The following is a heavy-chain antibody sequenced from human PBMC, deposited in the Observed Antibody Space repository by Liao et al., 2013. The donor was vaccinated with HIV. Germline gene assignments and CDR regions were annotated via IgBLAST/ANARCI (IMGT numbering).Heavy chain of an antibody. CDR1: GGSISSYY. CDR2: IYYSGST. D-gene: IGHD6-19*01. V-gene: IGHV4-59*01. Sequence: QVQLQESGPGLVKPSETLSLTCTVSGGSISSYYWSWIRQPPGKGLEWIGYIYYSGSTNYNPSLKSRVTISVDTSKNQFSLKLSSVTAADTAVYYCARALYSSGWSPYYYYYMDVWGKGTTVTVSS. J-gene: IGHJ6*03. CDR3: ARALYSSGWSPYYYYYMDV.